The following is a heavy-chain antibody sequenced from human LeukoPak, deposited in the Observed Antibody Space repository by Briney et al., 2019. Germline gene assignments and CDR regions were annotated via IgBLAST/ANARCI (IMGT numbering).Heavy chain of an antibody. CDR2: INWNGGNT. J-gene: IGHJ4*02. V-gene: IGHV3-20*04. Sequence: GGSLRLSCAASGFTIDDYGMSWVRQAPGKGLEWVSGINWNGGNTGYSDSVKGRFTISRDNAKNSLYLQMDSLRAEDTALYYCGRDLSGWYGPDDWGQGTLVTVSS. CDR3: GRDLSGWYGPDD. CDR1: GFTIDDYG. D-gene: IGHD6-19*01.